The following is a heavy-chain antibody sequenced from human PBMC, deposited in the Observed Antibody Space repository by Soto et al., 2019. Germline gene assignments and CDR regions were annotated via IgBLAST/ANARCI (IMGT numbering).Heavy chain of an antibody. Sequence: XSVKVSCKASVYTFTSYGISWVRQAPGQGLEWVGWISSYNGNTNYAQKVQGRVTMTTDTSTSTTHMELRSLRSDDTAVYYCARGPRYCSTTSCFSGVTWFDPWGQGTLVTVSS. V-gene: IGHV1-18*04. J-gene: IGHJ5*02. CDR2: ISSYNGNT. CDR3: ARGPRYCSTTSCFSGVTWFDP. D-gene: IGHD2-2*01. CDR1: VYTFTSYG.